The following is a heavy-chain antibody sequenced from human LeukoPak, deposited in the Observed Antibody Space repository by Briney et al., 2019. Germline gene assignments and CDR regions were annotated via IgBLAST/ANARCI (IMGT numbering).Heavy chain of an antibody. CDR3: ARDRGYYYDSSGFDY. D-gene: IGHD3-22*01. Sequence: GGSLRLSCAASGFTFSSYAMLWVRQAPGKGLEYVSAISSNGGSTYYANSVKGRFTISRDNSKNTLYLQMGSLRADDMAVYYCARDRGYYYDSSGFDYWGQGTLVTVSS. CDR1: GFTFSSYA. CDR2: ISSNGGST. J-gene: IGHJ4*02. V-gene: IGHV3-64*01.